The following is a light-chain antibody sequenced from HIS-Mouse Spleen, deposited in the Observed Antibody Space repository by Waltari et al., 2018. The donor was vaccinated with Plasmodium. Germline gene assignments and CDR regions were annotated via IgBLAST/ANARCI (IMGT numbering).Light chain of an antibody. CDR3: QQYYSTPWT. V-gene: IGKV4-1*01. CDR1: QSVLYSYNNKTY. CDR2: WAS. J-gene: IGKJ1*01. Sequence: DIVMTQSPDSLAVSLGERATIHCKSSQSVLYSYNNKTYLAWYQQKPVQPPRLLIYWASARESGVPDRFSGSGSGTDFTLTISSRQAEDVAVYYCQQYYSTPWTFGQGTKVEIK.